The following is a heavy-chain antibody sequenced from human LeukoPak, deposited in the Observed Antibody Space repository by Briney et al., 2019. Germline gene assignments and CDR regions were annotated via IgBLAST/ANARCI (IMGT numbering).Heavy chain of an antibody. V-gene: IGHV4-59*01. CDR3: ARGVAAAYWFDP. CDR1: GGSISSYY. Sequence: PSETLSLTCTVSGGSISSYYWSWLRQPRGKGREGIGYIYYSGSTNYNPSLKSRVTISVDTSKNQFSLKLSSVTAADTAVYYCARGVAAAYWFDPWGQGTLVTVSS. CDR2: IYYSGST. J-gene: IGHJ5*02. D-gene: IGHD6-13*01.